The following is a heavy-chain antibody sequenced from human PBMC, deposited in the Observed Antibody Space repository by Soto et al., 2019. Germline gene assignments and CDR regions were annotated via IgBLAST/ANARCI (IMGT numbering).Heavy chain of an antibody. V-gene: IGHV3-30*18. CDR2: ISHDGSSK. CDR3: AKALARKKTSTFDS. CDR1: GFAFSNYG. J-gene: IGHJ3*02. Sequence: QVRLVESGGGVVQPGRSLRLSCTVSGFAFSNYGMHWVRQTPGKGLEWVAVISHDGSSKYYADSVKDRFAISRDNSKKTLSLQMTNLRPEDTAVYFCAKALARKKTSTFDSWGRGTMVNVSS.